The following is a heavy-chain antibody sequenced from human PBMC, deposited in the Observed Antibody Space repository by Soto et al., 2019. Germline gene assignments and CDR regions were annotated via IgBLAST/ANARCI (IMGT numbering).Heavy chain of an antibody. V-gene: IGHV4-39*01. CDR3: ARQDPLPTVTPRRGAFDP. Sequence: QLQLQESGPGLVKPSETLSLTCTVSGGSISSSSYYWGWIRQPPGKGLEWIGSIYYSGSTYNKPSLKSRVPITVDTSNSQFSLKRSSVTAADTAVYYCARQDPLPTVTPRRGAFDPWGQGTLVTVSS. CDR2: IYYSGST. CDR1: GGSISSSSYY. J-gene: IGHJ5*02. D-gene: IGHD4-17*01.